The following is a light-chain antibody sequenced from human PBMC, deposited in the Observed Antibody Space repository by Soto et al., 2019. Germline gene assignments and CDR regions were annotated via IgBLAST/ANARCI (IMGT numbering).Light chain of an antibody. J-gene: IGKJ5*01. V-gene: IGKV1-5*03. Sequence: DIQMTQSRSTLSGSVGDRVTITCRASQTISSWLAWYQQKPGKAPKLMIYKASTLESGVPSRFSGSGSGTEFTLTISSVQNDDFATYYCQQAASFTITFGQGTRLEIK. CDR1: QTISSW. CDR3: QQAASFTIT. CDR2: KAS.